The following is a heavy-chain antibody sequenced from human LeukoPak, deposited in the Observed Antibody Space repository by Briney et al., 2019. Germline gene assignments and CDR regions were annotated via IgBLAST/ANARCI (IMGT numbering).Heavy chain of an antibody. J-gene: IGHJ4*02. V-gene: IGHV4-34*01. CDR1: GFTFSSYW. CDR3: ARHGQWLVPPGY. CDR2: INHSGST. D-gene: IGHD6-19*01. Sequence: GSLRLSCAASGFTFSSYWMTWVRQAPGKGLEWIGEINHSGSTNYNPSLKSRVTISVDTSKNQFSLKLSSVTAADTAVYYCARHGQWLVPPGYWGQGTLVTVSS.